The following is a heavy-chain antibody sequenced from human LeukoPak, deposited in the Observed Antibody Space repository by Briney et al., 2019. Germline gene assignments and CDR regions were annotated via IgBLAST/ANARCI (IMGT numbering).Heavy chain of an antibody. CDR1: GGTFSSYA. V-gene: IGHV1-69*05. J-gene: IGHJ5*02. CDR2: IIPIFGTA. CDR3: ARYLVGATNWFDP. D-gene: IGHD1-26*01. Sequence: SVKVSCKASGGTFSSYAISWVRQAPGQGLEWMGRIIPIFGTANYAQKFQGRVTITTDESTSTAYMELSSLRSEDTAVYYCARYLVGATNWFDPWGQGTLVTVSS.